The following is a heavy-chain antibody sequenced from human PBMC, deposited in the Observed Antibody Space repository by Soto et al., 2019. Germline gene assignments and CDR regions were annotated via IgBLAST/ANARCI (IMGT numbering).Heavy chain of an antibody. Sequence: SETLSLTCTVSGVSISSSSYYWGWIRQPPGKGLEWIGSIYYSGSTYYNPSLKSRVTISVDTSKNQFSLKLSSVTAADTAVYYCARHGDILTGYHDFDYWGQGTLVTVSS. J-gene: IGHJ4*02. CDR2: IYYSGST. CDR3: ARHGDILTGYHDFDY. D-gene: IGHD3-9*01. V-gene: IGHV4-39*01. CDR1: GVSISSSSYY.